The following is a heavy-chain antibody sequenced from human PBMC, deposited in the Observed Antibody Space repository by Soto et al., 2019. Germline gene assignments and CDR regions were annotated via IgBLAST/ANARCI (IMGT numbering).Heavy chain of an antibody. D-gene: IGHD6-6*01. CDR2: IIPIFGTA. Sequence: QVQLVQSGAEVKKPGSSVKVSCKASGGTFSSYAISWVRQAPGQGLEWMGGIIPIFGTANYAQKFQGRVTITADESTSTAYMELSSLRAEDTAVYYCARTSSSSLSDYYYYGMDVWGQGTTVTVSS. V-gene: IGHV1-69*01. J-gene: IGHJ6*02. CDR1: GGTFSSYA. CDR3: ARTSSSSLSDYYYYGMDV.